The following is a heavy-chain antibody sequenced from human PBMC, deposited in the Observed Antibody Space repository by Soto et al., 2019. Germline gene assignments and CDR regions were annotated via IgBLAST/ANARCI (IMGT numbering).Heavy chain of an antibody. J-gene: IGHJ4*02. V-gene: IGHV3-23*01. Sequence: PGGSLRLSCAASGFTFTSYAMNWVRQAPGKGLERVSTISGSCATAYYADSVKGRFTISRDNSKITLYLKMNILRAEDMVLYYCAKDSTHTFDYWGQGTLVTVSS. CDR3: AKDSTHTFDY. CDR1: GFTFTSYA. CDR2: ISGSCATA. D-gene: IGHD4-4*01.